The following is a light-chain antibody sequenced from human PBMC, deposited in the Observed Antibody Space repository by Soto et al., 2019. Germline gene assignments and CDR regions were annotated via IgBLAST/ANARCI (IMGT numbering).Light chain of an antibody. CDR1: QTVSNT. CDR3: QHYNEWPLT. Sequence: ERVMTQFPATLSVSPGAKATLSCRASQTVSNTLAWYQQKPGQAPRLLIYFASTRSTGVPARLSGSGSGTEFTLTISNLQSEDSAVYYCQHYNEWPLTFGGGTKLETK. CDR2: FAS. V-gene: IGKV3-15*01. J-gene: IGKJ4*01.